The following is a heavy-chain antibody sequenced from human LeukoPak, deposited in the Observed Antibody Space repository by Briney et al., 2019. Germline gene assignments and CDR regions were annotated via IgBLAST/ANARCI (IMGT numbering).Heavy chain of an antibody. CDR1: GFTFSDYY. Sequence: PGGSLRLSCAASGFTFSDYYMSWIRQAPGKGLEWVSYISSSGSTKYYADSVKGRFTISRDNAKNSLYLQTNSLRAEDTAVYYCARERYGGNGDLDYWGQGTLVTVSS. CDR2: ISSSGSTK. CDR3: ARERYGGNGDLDY. V-gene: IGHV3-11*01. J-gene: IGHJ4*02. D-gene: IGHD4-23*01.